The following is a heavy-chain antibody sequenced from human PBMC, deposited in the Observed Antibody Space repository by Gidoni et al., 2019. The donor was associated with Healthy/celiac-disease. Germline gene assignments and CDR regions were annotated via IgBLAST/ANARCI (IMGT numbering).Heavy chain of an antibody. CDR3: AAVLGLAKLAGGWFDP. J-gene: IGHJ5*02. CDR2: IVGGSGNT. CDR1: GCTFTSSA. D-gene: IGHD3-9*01. V-gene: IGHV1-58*01. Sequence: QMQLVQSGPEVTKPGTSVKVSCKASGCTFTSSAVQWVRQARGQRLEWIGWIVGGSGNTNYAQKFQERVTITRDMSTSTAYMELSSLRSEDTAVYYCAAVLGLAKLAGGWFDPWGQGTLVTVAS.